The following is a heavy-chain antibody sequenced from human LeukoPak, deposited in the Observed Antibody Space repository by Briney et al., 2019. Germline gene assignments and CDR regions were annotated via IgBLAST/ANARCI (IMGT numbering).Heavy chain of an antibody. V-gene: IGHV3-48*02. CDR3: ARARASGRSGFDY. D-gene: IGHD2-15*01. Sequence: GGSLRLSCVASGLTVSSYSMNWVRQAPGKGLEWVSYISSSSSTIYYADSVKGRFTISRDNAKNSLDLQMNSLRDEDTAAYYCARARASGRSGFDYWGQGTLVTVSS. J-gene: IGHJ4*02. CDR1: GLTVSSYS. CDR2: ISSSSSTI.